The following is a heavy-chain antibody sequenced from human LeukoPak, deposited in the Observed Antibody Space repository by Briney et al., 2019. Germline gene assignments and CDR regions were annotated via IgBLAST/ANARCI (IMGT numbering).Heavy chain of an antibody. CDR2: INPNSRGT. CDR3: ARRAREYSHDAFDI. CDR1: GYTFTDSY. D-gene: IGHD5-18*01. Sequence: ASVKVSCKASGYTFTDSYMHWGRQAPGQGLEWMGWINPNSRGTDSAQKFQGRFSMTRDTSISTAYMELSRLRSDDTAVYYCARRAREYSHDAFDIWGQGTMVTVSS. V-gene: IGHV1-2*02. J-gene: IGHJ3*02.